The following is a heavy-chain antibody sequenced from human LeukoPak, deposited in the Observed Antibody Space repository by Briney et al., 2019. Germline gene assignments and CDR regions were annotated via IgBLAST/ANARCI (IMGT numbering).Heavy chain of an antibody. Sequence: PGGSLRLSCAASGFTFSSYSMNWVRQAPAKGLEWVASINQDQSEKHFVDSVKGRITISRDNGKNSLFLQMDSLRAEDMAVYFCARDGCTSTTCAALGGFNHWAQGILVTVSS. CDR3: ARDGCTSTTCAALGGFNH. CDR2: INQDQSEK. J-gene: IGHJ4*02. CDR1: GFTFSSYS. D-gene: IGHD2-2*01. V-gene: IGHV3-7*01.